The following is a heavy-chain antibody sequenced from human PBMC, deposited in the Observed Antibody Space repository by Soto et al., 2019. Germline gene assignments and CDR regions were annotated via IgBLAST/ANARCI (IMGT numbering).Heavy chain of an antibody. V-gene: IGHV4-4*02. CDR2: IFHSGST. Sequence: PSETLSLTCAVSGGSIRSHNWWSWVRQPPGKGLEWIGEIFHSGSTNYNPSLKTRVTISVDKSKNQFSLKLSSVTAADTAVYYCARVFSGSYSDYWGQGTLVTVS. CDR3: ARVFSGSYSDY. CDR1: GGSIRSHNW. D-gene: IGHD1-26*01. J-gene: IGHJ4*02.